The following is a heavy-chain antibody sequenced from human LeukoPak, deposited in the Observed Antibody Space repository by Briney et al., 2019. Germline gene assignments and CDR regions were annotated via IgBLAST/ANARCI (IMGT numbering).Heavy chain of an antibody. CDR1: GFTFSTFA. CDR3: ATYRQVLLPFES. D-gene: IGHD2-8*02. J-gene: IGHJ4*02. V-gene: IGHV3-23*01. Sequence: GGSLRLSCAASGFTFSTFAMIWVRQPPGKGLEWVPSIFPSGGEIHYADSVRGRFTISRDNSKSTLSLQMNSLRAEDTAIYYCATYRQVLLPFESWGQGTLVTVSS. CDR2: IFPSGGEI.